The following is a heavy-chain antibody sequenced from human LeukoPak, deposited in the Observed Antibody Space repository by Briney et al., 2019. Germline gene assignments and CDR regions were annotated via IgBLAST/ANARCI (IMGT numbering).Heavy chain of an antibody. V-gene: IGHV4-39*07. J-gene: IGHJ5*02. CDR3: ARGKSIAVAAALAYNWFDP. Sequence: PSETLSLTCTVSGGSISSSSYYWGWIRQPPGKGLEWIGSIYYSGSTYYNPSLKSRVTISVDTSKNQFSLKLSSVTAADTAVYYCARGKSIAVAAALAYNWFDPWGQGTLVTVSS. D-gene: IGHD6-19*01. CDR2: IYYSGST. CDR1: GGSISSSSYY.